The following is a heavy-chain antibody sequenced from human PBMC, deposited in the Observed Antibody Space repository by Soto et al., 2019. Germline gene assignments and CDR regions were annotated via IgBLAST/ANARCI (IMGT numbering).Heavy chain of an antibody. J-gene: IGHJ5*02. CDR2: VSSSSSYT. Sequence: GGSLRLSCAASGFTLSDYYMSWIRQAPGKGLEWVSYVSSSSSYTNYADSVKGRFTISRDNAKNSLYLQMNSLRAEDTAVYYCARQMVRRGLDPWGQGTLVTVSS. D-gene: IGHD3-10*01. CDR1: GFTLSDYY. V-gene: IGHV3-11*06. CDR3: ARQMVRRGLDP.